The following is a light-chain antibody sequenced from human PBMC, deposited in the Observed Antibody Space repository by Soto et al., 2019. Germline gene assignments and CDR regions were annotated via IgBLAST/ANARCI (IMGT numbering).Light chain of an antibody. CDR2: EAS. V-gene: IGKV1-5*01. Sequence: DIQMTQSHSTLSASLRDRVTITCRASQSISSWLAWYQQKPGKAPKLLIYEASTLQSGVPSRFSGSGSGTEFTLTINSLQPTDFATYYCQQYNSYPWTFGQGTKVDIK. CDR3: QQYNSYPWT. CDR1: QSISSW. J-gene: IGKJ1*01.